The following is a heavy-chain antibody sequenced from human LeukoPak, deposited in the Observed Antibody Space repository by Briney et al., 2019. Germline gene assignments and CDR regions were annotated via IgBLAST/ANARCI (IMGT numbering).Heavy chain of an antibody. CDR3: AKGRQLLDP. Sequence: TGGSLRLSCAASGFTFSNYDMNWVRQAHGKGLDWVSAIRAGGENTFYADSVKGRFTISRDNSKNMLYLQMNSLRAEDTAVYYCAKGRQLLDPWGQGTLVTVSS. CDR2: IRAGGENT. V-gene: IGHV3-23*01. D-gene: IGHD1-7*01. CDR1: GFTFSNYD. J-gene: IGHJ5*02.